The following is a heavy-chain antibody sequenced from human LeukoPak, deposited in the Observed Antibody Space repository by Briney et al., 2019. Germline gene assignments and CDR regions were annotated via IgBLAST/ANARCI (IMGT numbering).Heavy chain of an antibody. V-gene: IGHV4-39*01. J-gene: IGHJ4*02. CDR1: GDSITSSSYH. Sequence: SETLSLTCSVSGDSITSSSYHWGWIRQPPGKGLEWIGSIYYSGTTYYNPSLKSRVTISVDTSKNQFSLRLSSVTAADTAVYYCAGLKLGHYDTGGYYSWGQGTLVTVSS. CDR2: IYYSGTT. D-gene: IGHD3-22*01. CDR3: AGLKLGHYDTGGYYS.